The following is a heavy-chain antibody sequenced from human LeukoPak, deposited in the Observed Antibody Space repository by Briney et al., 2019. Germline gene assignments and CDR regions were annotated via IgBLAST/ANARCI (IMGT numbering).Heavy chain of an antibody. CDR3: ASVYQSY. V-gene: IGHV4-39*07. D-gene: IGHD3-16*01. Sequence: PSETLSLTCTVSGDSISSTNYYWGWIRQPPGKGLEWIGSIYHSGSTYYNPSLKSRVTISVDTSKNQFSLKLSSVTAADTAVYYCASVYQSYWGQGTLVTVSS. CDR1: GDSISSTNYY. J-gene: IGHJ4*02. CDR2: IYHSGST.